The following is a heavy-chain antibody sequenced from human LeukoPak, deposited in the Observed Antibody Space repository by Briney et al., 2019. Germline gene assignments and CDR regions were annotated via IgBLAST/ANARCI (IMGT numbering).Heavy chain of an antibody. Sequence: GGSLRLSCAASGFTFSSYVMHWVRQAPGKGLEWVSYISSSGSTIYYADSVKGRFTISRDNAKNSLYLQMNSLRAEDTAVYYCAREGILWFGELTKGEFDYWGQGTLATVSS. J-gene: IGHJ4*02. D-gene: IGHD3-10*01. CDR1: GFTFSSYV. V-gene: IGHV3-48*03. CDR2: ISSSGSTI. CDR3: AREGILWFGELTKGEFDY.